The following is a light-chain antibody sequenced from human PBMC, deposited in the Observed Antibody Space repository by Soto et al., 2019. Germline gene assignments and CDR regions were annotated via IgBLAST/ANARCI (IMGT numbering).Light chain of an antibody. CDR3: SSYAGNNVL. Sequence: QSALTQPPSASGSPGQTVTMSCTGTNNDVGGYNYVSWYQQHPGKAPKLMIYEVSKRPSGVPARFSGSRSGNTASLTVSGLQAEDEADYYCSSYAGNNVLFGGGTKLTVL. J-gene: IGLJ2*01. V-gene: IGLV2-8*01. CDR1: NNDVGGYNY. CDR2: EVS.